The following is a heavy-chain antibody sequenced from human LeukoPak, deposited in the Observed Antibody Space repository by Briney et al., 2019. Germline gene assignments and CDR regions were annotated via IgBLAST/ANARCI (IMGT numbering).Heavy chain of an antibody. CDR1: GFTFSSYA. J-gene: IGHJ4*02. CDR3: ARDGSVEMATICLFDY. Sequence: GGSLRLSCAASGFTFSSYAMHWVRQVPGKGLEWVAVISYDGSNKYYADSVKGRFTISRDNSKNTLYLQMNSLRAEDTAVYYCARDGSVEMATICLFDYWGQGTLVTVSS. D-gene: IGHD5-24*01. CDR2: ISYDGSNK. V-gene: IGHV3-30-3*01.